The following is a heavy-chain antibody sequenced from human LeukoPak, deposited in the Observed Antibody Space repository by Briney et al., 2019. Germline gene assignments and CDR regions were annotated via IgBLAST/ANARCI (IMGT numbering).Heavy chain of an antibody. CDR2: IKQDGGEQ. CDR1: GFTFSSSW. D-gene: IGHD1-26*01. Sequence: GGSLRLSCGASGFTFSSSWMSWVRQAPGKGLEWVANIKQDGGEQYSVDSVKGRFSISRDNAKNSLYLQMNIVRAEDTAVYYCAKLVGATTDFDYWGQGTLVTVS. J-gene: IGHJ4*02. V-gene: IGHV3-7*05. CDR3: AKLVGATTDFDY.